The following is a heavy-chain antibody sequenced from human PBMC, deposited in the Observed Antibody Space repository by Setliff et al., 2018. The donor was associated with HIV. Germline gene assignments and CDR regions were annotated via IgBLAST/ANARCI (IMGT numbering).Heavy chain of an antibody. Sequence: SETLSLTCAVYGASFSGYYWAWIRQSPGTGLEWIGEINHSGITNYNPTLKSRVTISTDTSKNQFSLRLNSVTAADTAVYYCANWNTTIDEDAWGQGTLVTVSS. CDR3: ANWNTTIDEDA. CDR2: INHSGIT. V-gene: IGHV4-34*01. CDR1: GASFSGYY. D-gene: IGHD5-18*01. J-gene: IGHJ5*02.